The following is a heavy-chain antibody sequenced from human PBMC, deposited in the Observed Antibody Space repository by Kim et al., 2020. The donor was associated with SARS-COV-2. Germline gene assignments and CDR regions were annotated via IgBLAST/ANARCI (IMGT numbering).Heavy chain of an antibody. CDR2: ISVYKGNT. D-gene: IGHD3-10*01. CDR3: TSTTYVYGSGSFDY. Sequence: ASVKVSCKAVGYTFTSYNINWVRQAPGHGLEWMGWISVYKGNTDYSQKLKGRVTMTTDTSTNTAYMELRSLRSDDTAVYYCTSTTYVYGSGSFDYWGQGTLVTVSS. V-gene: IGHV1-18*04. CDR1: GYTFTSYN. J-gene: IGHJ4*02.